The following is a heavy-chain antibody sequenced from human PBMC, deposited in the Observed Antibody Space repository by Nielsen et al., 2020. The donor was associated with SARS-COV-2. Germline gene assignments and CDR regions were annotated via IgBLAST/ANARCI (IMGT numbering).Heavy chain of an antibody. CDR1: GLSFNNYP. D-gene: IGHD4-11*01. CDR3: ARENDYTNYFEW. J-gene: IGHJ4*02. Sequence: GGSLRLSCTASGLSFNNYPLYWVRQAPGKGLEWVALISYDGIDKYYRGSVQGRFTISRDNSRNTLYLEMSSLRAEDTAVYYCARENDYTNYFEWWGQGTLVTVSS. V-gene: IGHV3-30*04. CDR2: ISYDGIDK.